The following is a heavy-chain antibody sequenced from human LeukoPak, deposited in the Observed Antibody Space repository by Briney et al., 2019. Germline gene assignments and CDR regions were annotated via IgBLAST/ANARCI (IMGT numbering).Heavy chain of an antibody. J-gene: IGHJ6*03. CDR3: ASGNSYYYYMDV. Sequence: KTSETLSLTCTVSGGSISNYYWSWIRQPAGKGLEWIGRIFISGSTNYNPSLKSRVTMSVDTSKNQFSLKLSSVTAADTAVYYCASGNSYYYYMDVWGKGTTVTVSS. CDR2: IFISGST. CDR1: GGSISNYY. V-gene: IGHV4-4*07.